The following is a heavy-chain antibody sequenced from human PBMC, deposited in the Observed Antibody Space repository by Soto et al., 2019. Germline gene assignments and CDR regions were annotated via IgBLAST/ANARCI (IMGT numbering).Heavy chain of an antibody. CDR3: ARDFYSLAYYLDY. CDR2: ISGYNANT. Sequence: QVQLVQSGPEVKKPGASVKVSCKASGYTFTNHGISWVRQAPGQGLEWVGWISGYNANTKYAQKFQGRVTMSTDTSTNTAGMELRSLRSDDRAVYDRARDFYSLAYYLDYWGQGTLVTVSS. CDR1: GYTFTNHG. D-gene: IGHD2-15*01. J-gene: IGHJ4*02. V-gene: IGHV1-18*04.